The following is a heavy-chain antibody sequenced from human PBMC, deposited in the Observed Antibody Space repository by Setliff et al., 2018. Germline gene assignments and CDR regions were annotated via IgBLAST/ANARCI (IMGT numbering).Heavy chain of an antibody. J-gene: IGHJ4*02. V-gene: IGHV3-7*01. CDR1: GLSSTNDW. CDR3: FGAGTCSY. D-gene: IGHD3-10*01. Sequence: SGGSLRLSCTASGLSSTNDWVSWVRQAPGKGLEWLASINPHGSEKYYADSVKGRFTISRDNAKNSLSLQMNDLRSEDTAVYYCFGAGTCSYWGQGTLVTVSS. CDR2: INPHGSEK.